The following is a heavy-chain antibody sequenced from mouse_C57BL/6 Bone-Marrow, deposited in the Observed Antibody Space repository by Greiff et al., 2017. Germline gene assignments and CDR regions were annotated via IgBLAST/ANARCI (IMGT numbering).Heavy chain of an antibody. D-gene: IGHD1-1*01. V-gene: IGHV5-6*01. Sequence: EVKLVESGGDLVKPGGSLKLSCAASGFTFSSYGMSWVRQTPDKRLEWVATISSGGSDTYYPDSVKGRFTISRDNAKNTLYLQMSSLKSEDTAMYYCARLLRYFDYWGQGTTLTVSA. J-gene: IGHJ2*01. CDR1: GFTFSSYG. CDR3: ARLLRYFDY. CDR2: ISSGGSDT.